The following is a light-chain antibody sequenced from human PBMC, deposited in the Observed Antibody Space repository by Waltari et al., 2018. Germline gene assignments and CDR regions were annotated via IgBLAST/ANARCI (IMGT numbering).Light chain of an antibody. V-gene: IGLV3-19*01. CDR3: ASRDITGDPRGV. CDR1: SLRTYF. J-gene: IGLJ1*01. Sequence: SELTQDPVVSVALGQTVRVTCQGDSLRTYFASWYQQKPGQAPLLVIYGKNIRPSGIPDRCSGSTSGDTASLTITGAQAEDEADYYCASRDITGDPRGVFGTGTTVTVL. CDR2: GKN.